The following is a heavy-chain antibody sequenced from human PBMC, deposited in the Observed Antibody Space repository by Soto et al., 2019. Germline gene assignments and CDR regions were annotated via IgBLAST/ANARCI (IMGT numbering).Heavy chain of an antibody. CDR2: INHSGST. Sequence: SETLSLTCAVYGGSFSGYYWSWIRQPPGKGLEWIGEINHSGSTNYNPSLKSRVTISVDTSKNQFSLKLSSVTAADTAVYYCATRKPPWIWGQGTMVTVSS. J-gene: IGHJ3*02. V-gene: IGHV4-34*01. CDR1: GGSFSGYY. CDR3: ATRKPPWI.